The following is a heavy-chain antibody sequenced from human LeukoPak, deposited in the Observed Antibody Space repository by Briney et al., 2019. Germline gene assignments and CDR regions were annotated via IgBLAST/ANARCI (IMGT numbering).Heavy chain of an antibody. CDR2: IYYSGNT. CDR3: ARATITMAVGVPADAFDI. CDR1: SGSINNSHYY. Sequence: SETLSLTCTVSSGSINNSHYYWGWIRQPPGKGLEWIGYIYYSGNTYYNPSLKSRVTISVDRSKNQFSLKQSSVTAADTAVYYCARATITMAVGVPADAFDIWGQGTMVTVSS. V-gene: IGHV4-30-4*08. J-gene: IGHJ3*02. D-gene: IGHD3-22*01.